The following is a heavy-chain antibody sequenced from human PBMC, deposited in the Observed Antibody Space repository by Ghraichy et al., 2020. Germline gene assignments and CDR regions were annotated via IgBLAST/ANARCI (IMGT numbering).Heavy chain of an antibody. J-gene: IGHJ4*02. CDR3: ARPGAGYDSSAYYVYFDY. V-gene: IGHV3-23*01. CDR2: ISGSGGST. CDR1: GFTFSSYA. Sequence: GGSLRLSCAASGFTFSSYAMSWVRQAPGKGLEWVSAISGSGGSTYYADSVKGRFTISRDNSKNTLYLQMNSLRAEDTAVYYCARPGAGYDSSAYYVYFDYWGQGTLVTVSS. D-gene: IGHD3-22*01.